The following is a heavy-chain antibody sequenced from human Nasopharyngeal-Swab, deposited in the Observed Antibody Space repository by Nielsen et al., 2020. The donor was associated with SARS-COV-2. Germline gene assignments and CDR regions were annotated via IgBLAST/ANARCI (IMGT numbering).Heavy chain of an antibody. CDR1: GDSVSSNSAA. CDR2: TYYRSKWYN. CDR3: ARGSFWYDSSGYPAEGDAFDI. J-gene: IGHJ3*02. V-gene: IGHV6-1*01. D-gene: IGHD3-22*01. Sequence: SQTPSLTCAISGDSVSSNSAAWNWIRQSPSRGLEWLGRTYYRSKWYNDYAVSVKSRITINPDTSKNQFSLKLSSVTAADTAVYYCARGSFWYDSSGYPAEGDAFDIWGQGTMVTVSS.